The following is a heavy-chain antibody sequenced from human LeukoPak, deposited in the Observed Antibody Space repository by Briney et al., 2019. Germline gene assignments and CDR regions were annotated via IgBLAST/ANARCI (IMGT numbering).Heavy chain of an antibody. J-gene: IGHJ1*01. Sequence: GGSLRLSCAGSGFTLSYAWMTWVRQAPGKGLEWVGRIKTKTDGGTTVYAAPVKGRFTISRDDSKNTLYLQMNSLKIEDTAVYYCTTFRSHWGQGTLVTVSS. CDR3: TTFRSH. V-gene: IGHV3-15*01. D-gene: IGHD3-10*01. CDR2: IKTKTDGGTT. CDR1: GFTLSYAW.